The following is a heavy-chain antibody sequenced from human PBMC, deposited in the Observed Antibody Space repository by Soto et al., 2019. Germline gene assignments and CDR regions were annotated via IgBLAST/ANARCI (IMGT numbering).Heavy chain of an antibody. Sequence: QVQLQQWGAGLLKPSETLSLTCAVYGGSFSGYYWSWIRQPPRKGLEWIGEINHSGSTNYNPSLKSRVTISVDTSKNQFSLKLSSVTAADTAVYYCARSIAVAGTGPPNFDYWGQGTLVTVSS. CDR3: ARSIAVAGTGPPNFDY. V-gene: IGHV4-34*01. D-gene: IGHD6-19*01. CDR1: GGSFSGYY. J-gene: IGHJ4*02. CDR2: INHSGST.